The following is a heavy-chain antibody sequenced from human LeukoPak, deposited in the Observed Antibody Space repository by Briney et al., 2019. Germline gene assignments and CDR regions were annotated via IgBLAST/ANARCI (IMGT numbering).Heavy chain of an antibody. Sequence: PGRSLRLSCAASGFTFSSYAMHWVRQAPGKGLEWVALISYDGNNKYYADSVKGRFTISRDNSKNTLYLQMNSLRAEDTAVYYCARGWFGESGGQGTLVTVSS. D-gene: IGHD3-10*01. CDR3: ARGWFGES. CDR1: GFTFSSYA. J-gene: IGHJ4*02. V-gene: IGHV3-30*04. CDR2: ISYDGNNK.